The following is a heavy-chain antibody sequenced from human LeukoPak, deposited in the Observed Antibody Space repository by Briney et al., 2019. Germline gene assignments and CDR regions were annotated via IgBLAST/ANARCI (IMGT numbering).Heavy chain of an antibody. V-gene: IGHV3-30*18. CDR1: GFSLSSYG. CDR3: AKSPSQATVTTVYRF. Sequence: GGSLRLSCAASGFSLSSYGMHWVRQAPGKGLEWVAVISYDGSTKYYADSVKGRFTISRDNSKNMLYLQMNSLRPEDTAVYYCAKSPSQATVTTVYRFWGQGTLVTVSS. J-gene: IGHJ4*02. D-gene: IGHD4-11*01. CDR2: ISYDGSTK.